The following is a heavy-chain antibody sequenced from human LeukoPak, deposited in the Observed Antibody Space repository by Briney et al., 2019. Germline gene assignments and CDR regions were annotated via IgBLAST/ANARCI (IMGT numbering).Heavy chain of an antibody. V-gene: IGHV4-39*01. CDR1: GGSISSSSYY. CDR3: ARLLLTMVRGGFDY. J-gene: IGHJ4*02. Sequence: PSETLSLTCTVSGGSISSSSYYWGWIRQPPGKGREWIGSIYYSGSTYYNPSLKSRVTISVDTSKSQFSLKLSSVTAADTAVYYCARLLLTMVRGGFDYWGQGTLVTVSS. CDR2: IYYSGST. D-gene: IGHD3-10*01.